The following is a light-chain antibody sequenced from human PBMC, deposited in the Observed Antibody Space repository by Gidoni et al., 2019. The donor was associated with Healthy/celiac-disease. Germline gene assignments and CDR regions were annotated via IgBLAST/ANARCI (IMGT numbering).Light chain of an antibody. CDR2: LGS. J-gene: IGKJ4*01. Sequence: DIVMTQSPLSLPVTPGEPASISCRSSQSLLHSNGYTYLDWYLQKPGQSQQRLTYLGSNRASGVPDRFSGSGSGTDFTLKISRGEAEDVGVYYCMQALQTPLTFGGGTKVEIK. V-gene: IGKV2-28*01. CDR1: QSLLHSNGYTY. CDR3: MQALQTPLT.